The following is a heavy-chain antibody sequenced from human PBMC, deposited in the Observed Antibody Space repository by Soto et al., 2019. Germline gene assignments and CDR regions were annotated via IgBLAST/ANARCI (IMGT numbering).Heavy chain of an antibody. Sequence: SETLSLTCAVSGYSISSGYYWGWIRQPPGKGLEWIGSIYHSGSTYYNPSLKSRVTISVDTSKNQFSLKLSSVTAADTAVYYCARVPTYYYDSSGFNWFDPWGQGILVTVSS. CDR2: IYHSGST. CDR3: ARVPTYYYDSSGFNWFDP. CDR1: GYSISSGYY. D-gene: IGHD3-22*01. V-gene: IGHV4-38-2*01. J-gene: IGHJ5*02.